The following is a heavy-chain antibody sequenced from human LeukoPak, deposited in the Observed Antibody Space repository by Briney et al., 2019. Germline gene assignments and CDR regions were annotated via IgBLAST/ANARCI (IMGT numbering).Heavy chain of an antibody. CDR1: GFTFSAYA. CDR3: ARALHYYVAMDV. V-gene: IGHV3-23*05. J-gene: IGHJ6*02. D-gene: IGHD3-10*02. Sequence: RGGSLRLSCEASGFTFSAYAMTWARQAPGKGLEWVSSIESDNKPNYSESAKGRFAISRDNSKNTLFLQLNSLRAEDTALYYCARALHYYVAMDVWGQGTSGTVSS. CDR2: IESDNKP.